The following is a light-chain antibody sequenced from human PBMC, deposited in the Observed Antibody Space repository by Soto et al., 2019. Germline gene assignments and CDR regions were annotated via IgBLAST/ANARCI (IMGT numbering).Light chain of an antibody. CDR1: QSVSNSY. Sequence: EIVLTQSPGTLSLSPGERATLSCRASQSVSNSYLAWYQQKTGQAPRLLIYGASSRATGIPDRFSGSGSGTDFTLTISRLEPEDFAVYYCQQYGGSPPFTFGPGTKVDIK. J-gene: IGKJ3*01. V-gene: IGKV3-20*01. CDR2: GAS. CDR3: QQYGGSPPFT.